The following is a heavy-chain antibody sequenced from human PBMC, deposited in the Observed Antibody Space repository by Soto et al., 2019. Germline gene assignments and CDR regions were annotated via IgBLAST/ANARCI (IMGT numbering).Heavy chain of an antibody. J-gene: IGHJ4*02. D-gene: IGHD3-9*01. CDR2: VYYSGST. CDR3: GRLEGLATISYYFDY. V-gene: IGHV4-39*01. CDR1: GGYVSSSSYY. Sequence: SATLSLTCTVSGGYVSSSSYYWGWVRQPPGKGLEWIGSVYYSGSTYYNPSLESRVTISVDKSKNQFSLKLMSLSAADTAVYYCGRLEGLATISYYFDYWGQGALVTVSS.